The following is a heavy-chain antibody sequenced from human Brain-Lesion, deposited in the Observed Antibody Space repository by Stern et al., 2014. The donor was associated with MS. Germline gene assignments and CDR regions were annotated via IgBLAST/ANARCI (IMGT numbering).Heavy chain of an antibody. CDR3: ARFPASRPHVFDS. Sequence: VQLEESGPGLVKPSGTLSLTCAVSGGSISSSNWWSWVRQSPGKGLEWIGESDHSGSTIYNPSLKSRVTLSVEKSKNRFSLTLGSVPAADTAVYFCARFPASRPHVFDSWGQGTLVTVSS. D-gene: IGHD6-13*01. J-gene: IGHJ4*02. CDR2: SDHSGST. CDR1: GGSISSSNW. V-gene: IGHV4-4*02.